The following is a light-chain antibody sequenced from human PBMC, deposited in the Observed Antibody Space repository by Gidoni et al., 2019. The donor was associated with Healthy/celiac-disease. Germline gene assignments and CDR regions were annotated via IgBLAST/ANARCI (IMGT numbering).Light chain of an antibody. V-gene: IGKV3-11*01. CDR2: DAS. CDR1: QSVSSY. CDR3: QQRSNWPPGLT. Sequence: EIVLPQSPATLSLSPGERATLSCRASQSVSSYLAWYQQKPGQAPRLLIYDASNRATSIPARFSGSGSGTDFTLTISSLEPEDFAVYYCQQRSNWPPGLTFGGGTKVEIK. J-gene: IGKJ4*01.